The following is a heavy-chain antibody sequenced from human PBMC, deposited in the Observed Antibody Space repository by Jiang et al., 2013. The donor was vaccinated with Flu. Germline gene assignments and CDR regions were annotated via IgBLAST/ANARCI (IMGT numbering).Heavy chain of an antibody. CDR2: IYYSGST. V-gene: IGHV4-59*01. CDR1: GGSISSYY. D-gene: IGHD4-17*01. CDR3: ARGDYGDYVDY. Sequence: GLVKPSETLSLTCTVSGGSISSYYWSWIRQPPGKGLEWIGYIYYSGSTNYNPSLKSRVTISVDTSKNQFSLKLSSVTAADTAVYYCARGDYGDYVDYWGQGTLVTVSS. J-gene: IGHJ4*02.